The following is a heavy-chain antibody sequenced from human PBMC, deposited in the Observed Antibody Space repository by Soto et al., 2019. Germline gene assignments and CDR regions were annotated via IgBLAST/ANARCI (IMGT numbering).Heavy chain of an antibody. CDR2: ISYDGSNK. J-gene: IGHJ6*04. CDR1: GFTFSSYG. D-gene: IGHD2-2*01. Sequence: GGSLRLSCAASGFTFSSYGMHWVRQAPGKGLEWVAVISYDGSNKYYADSVKGRFTISRDNSKNTLYLQMNSLRAEDTAVYYYAKDRYDIGAVPAAIHYYYGMYLWGKGTTVTVSS. V-gene: IGHV3-30*18. CDR3: AKDRYDIGAVPAAIHYYYGMYL.